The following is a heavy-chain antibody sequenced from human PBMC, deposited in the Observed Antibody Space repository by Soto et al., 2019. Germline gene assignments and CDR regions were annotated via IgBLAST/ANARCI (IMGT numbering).Heavy chain of an antibody. CDR3: ARDIVVVPAAPGGAFDI. Sequence: ASGRVCCKASGCTFTSYGISWVRQAPGQGLEWMGWISAYNGNTNYAQKLQGRVTMTTDTSTSTAYMELRSLRSDDTAVYYCARDIVVVPAAPGGAFDIWGQGTVVTVSS. D-gene: IGHD2-2*01. J-gene: IGHJ3*02. V-gene: IGHV1-18*01. CDR2: ISAYNGNT. CDR1: GCTFTSYG.